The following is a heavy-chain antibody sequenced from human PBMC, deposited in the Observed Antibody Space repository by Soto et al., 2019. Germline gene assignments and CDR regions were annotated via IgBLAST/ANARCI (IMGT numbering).Heavy chain of an antibody. CDR1: GFTFTNYW. CDR2: IDGVGTGT. CDR3: TTVFEY. J-gene: IGHJ4*02. V-gene: IGHV3-74*01. Sequence: QPGGSLRLSCAASGFTFTNYWMHWVRQVPGKGLVWVSRIDGVGTGTSYSDSVRGRFTISRDNAENTLYLQTNSLRAEDTAVYYCTTVFEYCRQRPLVP.